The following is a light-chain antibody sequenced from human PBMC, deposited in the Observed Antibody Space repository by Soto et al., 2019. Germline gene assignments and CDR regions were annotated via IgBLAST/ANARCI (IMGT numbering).Light chain of an antibody. CDR3: SSYTSSTILVV. J-gene: IGLJ2*01. CDR2: GVS. Sequence: QSALTQPASVSGSPGQSITISCTGTISDVGGYNYVSWYQQHPGKAPKLMIYGVSNRPSGVSNRFSASKSGNTASLTISGLQAEDEADYYCSSYTSSTILVVFGGGTKLTVL. CDR1: ISDVGGYNY. V-gene: IGLV2-14*01.